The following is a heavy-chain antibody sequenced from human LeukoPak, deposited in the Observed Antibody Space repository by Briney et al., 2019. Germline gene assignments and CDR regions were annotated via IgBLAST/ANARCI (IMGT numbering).Heavy chain of an antibody. CDR1: GGSISSGGYY. J-gene: IGHJ3*02. CDR2: IYTSGST. Sequence: ASQTLSLTCAVSGGSISSGGYYWSWIRQPAGKGLEWIGRIYTSGSTNYNPSLKSRVTMSVDTSKNQFSLKLSSVTAADTAVYYCARDGGYCSSTSCSHRSFDIWGQGTMVTVSS. D-gene: IGHD2-2*01. CDR3: ARDGGYCSSTSCSHRSFDI. V-gene: IGHV4-61*02.